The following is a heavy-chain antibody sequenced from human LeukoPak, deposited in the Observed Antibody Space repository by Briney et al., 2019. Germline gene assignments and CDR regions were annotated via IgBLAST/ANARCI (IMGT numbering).Heavy chain of an antibody. CDR3: ASGSSFGH. V-gene: IGHV4-61*02. CDR2: IYTGGNT. Sequence: SQTLSLTCTVSGGSINSGSYYWTWIRQPAGKGLEWIGRIYTGGNTNSNPSLKSRVTISVDTSKNQFSLKLSSVTAADTAVYYCASGSSFGHWGQGTLVTVSS. D-gene: IGHD3-10*01. CDR1: GGSINSGSYY. J-gene: IGHJ4*02.